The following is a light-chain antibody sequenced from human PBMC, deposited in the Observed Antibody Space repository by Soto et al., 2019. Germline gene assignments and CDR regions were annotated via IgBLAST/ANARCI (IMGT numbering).Light chain of an antibody. Sequence: EIVMTQSPATLSVSPGERVTLSCRASQSVNSNLAWYQQKPGQTPKLLIYVASTRATGIPARFSGSGSETEFTLTISSLQSEDFAIYYCQQYNAWPLTFGGGTKVAFK. CDR3: QQYNAWPLT. V-gene: IGKV3-15*01. CDR2: VAS. J-gene: IGKJ4*01. CDR1: QSVNSN.